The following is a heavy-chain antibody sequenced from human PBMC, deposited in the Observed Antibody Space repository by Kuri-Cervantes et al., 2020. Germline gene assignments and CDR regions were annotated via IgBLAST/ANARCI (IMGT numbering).Heavy chain of an antibody. D-gene: IGHD6-19*01. V-gene: IGHV5-51*01. CDR1: GYSFSSYW. CDR2: IDPTDSDT. Sequence: GESLKISCKGSGYSFSSYWVAWVRQMPGEGLEWMGIIDPTDSDTRYSPSFQGQVTISVDQATSTAYLQWISLKASDTAMYYCARECSSGWYHYYYYYGMDVWGQGTTVTVSS. CDR3: ARECSSGWYHYYYYYGMDV. J-gene: IGHJ6*02.